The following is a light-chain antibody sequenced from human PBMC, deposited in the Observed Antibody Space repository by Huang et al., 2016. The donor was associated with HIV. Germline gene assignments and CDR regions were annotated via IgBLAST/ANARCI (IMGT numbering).Light chain of an antibody. J-gene: IGKJ1*01. Sequence: EIVLTQSPGTLSLSPGERATLSCRASQSVSSSYLAWYQQKRGQAPRLLIYGASRRATGTPDMFSGSGSGTDFTLTISRLEPEDFAVFYCQQYGTSWTFGQGTKVEIK. CDR3: QQYGTSWT. CDR1: QSVSSSY. CDR2: GAS. V-gene: IGKV3-20*01.